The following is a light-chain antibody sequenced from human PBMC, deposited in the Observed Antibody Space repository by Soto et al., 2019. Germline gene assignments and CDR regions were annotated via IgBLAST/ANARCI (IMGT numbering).Light chain of an antibody. CDR2: DTS. CDR3: HQYNNWPLT. CDR1: QNIRNN. V-gene: IGKV3-15*01. J-gene: IGKJ4*01. Sequence: ENVMTPSPATPCWSPGESPPLPRQSSQNIRNNLAWYQQKPGQAPRLLFSDTSTRATTVPARFNGSGSGTEFSLAISNLQSEDFAVYYCHQYNNWPLTFGGGTKVDIK.